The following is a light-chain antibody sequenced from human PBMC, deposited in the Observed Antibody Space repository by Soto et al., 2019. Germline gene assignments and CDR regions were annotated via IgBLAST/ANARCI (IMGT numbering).Light chain of an antibody. J-gene: IGKJ1*01. CDR2: DAS. CDR1: QSVSSY. Sequence: EIVLTQSPATLSLSPGERATLSCRASQSVSSYLAWYQQKPGQAPRLLIYDASNRATGIPARFSGSGSGTDFTLTISSLEPEDFAFYYCQQRSNWPPWTLGQGTKVEIK. CDR3: QQRSNWPPWT. V-gene: IGKV3-11*01.